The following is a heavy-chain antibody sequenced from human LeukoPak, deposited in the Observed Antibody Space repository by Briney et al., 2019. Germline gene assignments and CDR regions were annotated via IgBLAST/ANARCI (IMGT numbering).Heavy chain of an antibody. V-gene: IGHV1-2*02. CDR1: GYTFTSYA. CDR3: ASSSSWSSGFQH. Sequence: ASVKVSCKASGYTFTSYAMHWVRQAPGQGLEWMGWINPNSGGTNYAQKFQGRVTMTRDTSISTAYMELSRLRSDDTAVYYCASSSSWSSGFQHWGQGTLVTVSS. D-gene: IGHD6-13*01. J-gene: IGHJ1*01. CDR2: INPNSGGT.